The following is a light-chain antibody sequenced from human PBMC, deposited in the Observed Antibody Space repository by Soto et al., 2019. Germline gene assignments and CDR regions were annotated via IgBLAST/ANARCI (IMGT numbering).Light chain of an antibody. CDR1: SSDVGRYNY. CDR2: EVS. V-gene: IGLV2-14*01. Sequence: QSVLTQPASVSGSPGQSITISCTGTSSDVGRYNYVSWYQQRTGQAPKLMIYEVSHRPSGVSNRFSGSKSGYTASLTISGLQADDEADYYCTSYTLSTTWVFGGGTQLTVL. J-gene: IGLJ3*02. CDR3: TSYTLSTTWV.